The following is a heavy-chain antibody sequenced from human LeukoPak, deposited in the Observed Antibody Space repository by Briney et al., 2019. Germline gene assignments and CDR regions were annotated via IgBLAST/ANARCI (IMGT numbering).Heavy chain of an antibody. J-gene: IGHJ4*02. CDR3: AREGSQSASGTYPGND. D-gene: IGHD1-26*01. Sequence: GGSLRLSCAASGFPFDNYAMHWVRQAPGKGLEWVSSISWNSGSIGYVDSVKGRFTISRDNAKNSLFLQMNRLRAEDTAVYFCAREGSQSASGTYPGNDWGQGTLVTVSS. CDR2: ISWNSGSI. CDR1: GFPFDNYA. V-gene: IGHV3-9*01.